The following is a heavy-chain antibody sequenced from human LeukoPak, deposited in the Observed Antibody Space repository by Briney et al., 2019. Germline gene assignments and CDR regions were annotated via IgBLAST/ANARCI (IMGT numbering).Heavy chain of an antibody. CDR1: GFTFSSYG. CDR2: IRYDGSNK. Sequence: PGGSLRLSCAASGFTFSSYGMYWVRQAPGKGLEGVAFIRYDGSNKYYADSVKGRFTISRDNSKNTLYLQMKSLRADDTAVYYCARSFRSGSGSQGYWGQGTLVTVSS. J-gene: IGHJ4*02. CDR3: ARSFRSGSGSQGY. D-gene: IGHD3-10*01. V-gene: IGHV3-30*02.